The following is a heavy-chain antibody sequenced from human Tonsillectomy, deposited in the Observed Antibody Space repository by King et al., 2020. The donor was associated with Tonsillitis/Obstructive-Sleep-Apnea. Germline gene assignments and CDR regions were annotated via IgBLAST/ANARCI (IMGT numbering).Heavy chain of an antibody. CDR1: GYTFTNYG. J-gene: IGHJ4*02. CDR2: ISTYNGHT. D-gene: IGHD2-21*01. Sequence: QVQLVQSGSEVKKPGASVNVYCKASGYTFTNYGLSWVRQAPGQGLEWMGWISTYNGHTNYAQTLQGRVTMTTDTSTSIAYMELRSLRIDDTAVYYCARDSLWPVASDLDYWGQGTLVTVSS. V-gene: IGHV1-18*01. CDR3: ARDSLWPVASDLDY.